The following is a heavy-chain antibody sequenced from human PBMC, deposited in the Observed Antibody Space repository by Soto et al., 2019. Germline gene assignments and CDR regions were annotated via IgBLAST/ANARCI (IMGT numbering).Heavy chain of an antibody. Sequence: PGGSLRLSCAASGFTFSSCCIHWVRQAPCKGLEWVALISLDGINDYYAGSVKGRFTISRDNSKNALYLQMNSLRADDTAVYYCGKDPPNYYDSHGYYRRSAFDICGQGTMVTVSS. CDR1: GFTFSSCC. J-gene: IGHJ3*02. V-gene: IGHV3-30*18. D-gene: IGHD3-22*01. CDR2: ISLDGIND. CDR3: GKDPPNYYDSHGYYRRSAFDI.